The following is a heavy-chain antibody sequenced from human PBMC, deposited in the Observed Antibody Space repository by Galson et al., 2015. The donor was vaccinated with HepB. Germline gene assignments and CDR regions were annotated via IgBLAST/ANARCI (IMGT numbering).Heavy chain of an antibody. V-gene: IGHV7-4-1*02. Sequence: SVKVSCKASGYTFTDYTINWVRQATGQGLEWLGWINAKTGNPTYAQGFTGRFVFSLDTSVNTSFLQFSSLKAEDTAIYHCARTPQYGPGGYSNGWFDPWGQGTLVTVSS. J-gene: IGHJ5*02. CDR2: INAKTGNP. CDR3: ARTPQYGPGGYSNGWFDP. D-gene: IGHD3-10*01. CDR1: GYTFTDYT.